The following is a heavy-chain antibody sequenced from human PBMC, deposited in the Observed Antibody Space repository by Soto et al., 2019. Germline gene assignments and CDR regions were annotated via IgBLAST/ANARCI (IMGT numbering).Heavy chain of an antibody. CDR1: GFTFSSYW. CDR3: ARDIPLITMVRGVPYGMDV. Sequence: GGSLRLSCAASGFTFSSYWMHWVRQAPGKGLVWVSRINSDGSSTSYADSVKGRFTISRDNAKNTLYLQMNSLRAEDTAVYYCARDIPLITMVRGVPYGMDVWGQGTTVTVSS. J-gene: IGHJ6*02. V-gene: IGHV3-74*01. D-gene: IGHD3-10*01. CDR2: INSDGSST.